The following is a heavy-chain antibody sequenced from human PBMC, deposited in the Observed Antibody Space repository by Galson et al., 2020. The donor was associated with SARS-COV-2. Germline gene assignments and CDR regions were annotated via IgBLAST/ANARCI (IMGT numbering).Heavy chain of an antibody. CDR3: VRDHPNISARLGLYDYGMDV. J-gene: IGHJ6*02. Sequence: ASVKVSCKASGYTFTNYGISWVRQAPGQGLEWMGWISAYNGNTNYAQKAQGRVTLTTDTSTTTAYMELRSLRSDDTAVYYCVRDHPNISARLGLYDYGMDVWGQGTTVTVSS. CDR2: ISAYNGNT. V-gene: IGHV1-18*01. CDR1: GYTFTNYG. D-gene: IGHD6-6*01.